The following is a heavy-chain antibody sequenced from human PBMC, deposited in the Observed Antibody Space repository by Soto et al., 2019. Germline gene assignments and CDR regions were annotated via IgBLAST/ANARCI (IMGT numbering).Heavy chain of an antibody. CDR2: IIPIFGTA. CDR1: GGTFSSYA. V-gene: IGHV1-69*06. CDR3: ARASLGLVVPAAIPLDY. Sequence: SVKVSCKXSGGTFSSYAISWVRQAPGQGLEWMGGIIPIFGTANYAQKFQGRVTITADKSTSTAYMELSSLRSEDTAVYYCARASLGLVVPAAIPLDYWGQGTLVTVSS. D-gene: IGHD2-2*01. J-gene: IGHJ4*02.